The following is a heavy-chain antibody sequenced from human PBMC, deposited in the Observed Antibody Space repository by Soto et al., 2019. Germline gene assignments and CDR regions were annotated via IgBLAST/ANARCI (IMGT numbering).Heavy chain of an antibody. J-gene: IGHJ4*02. Sequence: PSETLSLTCTVSGGSISSRGYYWNWIRQLPGKGLEWIGYISSSGTYYNASLKSRLTISVDTSKNQFSLNLSSVSAADTAVYYCARGDYYDSSGYYSWGQGTLVTVPS. D-gene: IGHD3-22*01. CDR1: GGSISSRGYY. CDR2: ISSSGT. V-gene: IGHV4-31*03. CDR3: ARGDYYDSSGYYS.